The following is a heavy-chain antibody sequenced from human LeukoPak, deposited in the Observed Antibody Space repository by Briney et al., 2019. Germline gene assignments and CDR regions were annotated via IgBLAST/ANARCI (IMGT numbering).Heavy chain of an antibody. Sequence: SETPSLTCAVSGDSINSDYYWAWIRQPPGKGLEWIGSAYHRGGPHYNPSLRSRVTILVDTSQSHFSLELRSVTAADTAVYCARHRLAEWELLGYFDYWGQGTLVTVSS. V-gene: IGHV4-38-2*01. CDR3: ARHRLAEWELLGYFDY. J-gene: IGHJ4*02. D-gene: IGHD1-26*01. CDR1: GDSINSDYY. CDR2: AYHRGGP.